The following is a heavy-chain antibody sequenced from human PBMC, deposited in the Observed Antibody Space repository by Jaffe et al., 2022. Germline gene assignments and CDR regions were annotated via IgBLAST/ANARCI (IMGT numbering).Heavy chain of an antibody. Sequence: QVQLQESGPGLVKPSETLSLTCTVSGGSISSYYWSWIRQPPGKELEHIGYIYYTGTTDYKPSLKSRVTISVDTSKNQFALQVTSVTAADTAIYYCARISSQWLGFFDYWGQGTLVTVSS. J-gene: IGHJ4*02. CDR2: IYYTGTT. CDR1: GGSISSYY. CDR3: ARISSQWLGFFDY. V-gene: IGHV4-59*01. D-gene: IGHD6-19*01.